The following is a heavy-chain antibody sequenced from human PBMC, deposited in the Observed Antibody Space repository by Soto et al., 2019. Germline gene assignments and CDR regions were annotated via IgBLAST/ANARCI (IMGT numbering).Heavy chain of an antibody. CDR1: GGTISSTGVY. V-gene: IGHV4-31*02. D-gene: IGHD3-22*01. CDR2: IYSSGST. J-gene: IGHJ4*02. CDR3: ARQSGYYDSCGYDYTFVY. Sequence: TLRLTCTVSGGTISSTGVYWIRIGQHPGKGLEWLGYIYSSGSTYYNASLKKRVTISVDTSKNQFSLKLSSMTAADTAVYYCARQSGYYDSCGYDYTFVYWGPGTLVTVSS.